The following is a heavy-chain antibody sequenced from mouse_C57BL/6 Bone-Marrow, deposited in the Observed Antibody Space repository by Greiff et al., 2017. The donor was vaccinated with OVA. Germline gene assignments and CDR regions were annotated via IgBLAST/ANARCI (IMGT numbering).Heavy chain of an antibody. J-gene: IGHJ2*01. D-gene: IGHD3-3*01. Sequence: QVQLQQPGAELVMPGASVKLSCKASGYTFTSYWMHWVKQRPGQGLEWIGEIDPSDSYTNSNQKFKGKSTLTVDKSASTAYMQLSSLTSEDSAVYDCARGQSSVDYWGQGTTLTVSS. CDR2: IDPSDSYT. CDR1: GYTFTSYW. V-gene: IGHV1-69*01. CDR3: ARGQSSVDY.